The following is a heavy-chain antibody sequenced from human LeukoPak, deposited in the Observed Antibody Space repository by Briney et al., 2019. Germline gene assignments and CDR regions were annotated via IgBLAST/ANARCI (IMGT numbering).Heavy chain of an antibody. V-gene: IGHV6-1*01. CDR3: ARIYYYGSGSLRRRNWFDP. J-gene: IGHJ5*02. Sequence: SQTLSLTCAISGDSVSSNSVAWNWIRQSPSRGLEWLGRTYYRSKWYNDYAVSVKSRITVNPDTSKNQFSLKLSSVTAADTAVYYCARIYYYGSGSLRRRNWFDPWGQGTLVTVSS. CDR1: GDSVSSNSVA. CDR2: TYYRSKWYN. D-gene: IGHD3-10*01.